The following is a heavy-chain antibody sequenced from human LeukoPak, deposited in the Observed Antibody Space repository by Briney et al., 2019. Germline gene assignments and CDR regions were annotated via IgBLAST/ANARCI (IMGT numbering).Heavy chain of an antibody. J-gene: IGHJ4*02. V-gene: IGHV4-59*01. CDR1: GGSISSYY. Sequence: PSETLSLTCTVSGGSISSYYWSWIRQPPGKGLEWIGYIYYSGSTNYNPSLKSRVTISVDTSKNQFSLKLSSVTAADTAVYYCARGGAAAGTRYYFDYWGQGTLVTVSS. CDR2: IYYSGST. D-gene: IGHD6-13*01. CDR3: ARGGAAAGTRYYFDY.